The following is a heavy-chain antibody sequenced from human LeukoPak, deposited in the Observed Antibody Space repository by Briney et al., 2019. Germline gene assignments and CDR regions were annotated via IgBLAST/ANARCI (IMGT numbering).Heavy chain of an antibody. CDR3: ARVPYNWNYGSYCYYGMDV. D-gene: IGHD1-7*01. V-gene: IGHV1-8*01. Sequence: GASVKVSCKASGYTFTSYDINWVRQATGQGLEWMGWMNPNSGNTGYAQKFQGRVTMTRNTSISTAYMELSSLRSEDTAVYYCARVPYNWNYGSYCYYGMDVWGQGTTVTVSS. J-gene: IGHJ6*02. CDR2: MNPNSGNT. CDR1: GYTFTSYD.